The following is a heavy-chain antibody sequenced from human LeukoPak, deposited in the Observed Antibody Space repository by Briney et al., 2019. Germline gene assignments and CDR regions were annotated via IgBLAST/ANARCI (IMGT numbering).Heavy chain of an antibody. V-gene: IGHV4-34*12. CDR3: ARGPAALHP. D-gene: IGHD6-13*01. Sequence: PSETLSLTCAVHGYSLTNHYWIWIRQPPGKGLEWIAEVLHTGSTNCNPSFKSRVTISVDTSKNQFFLNLTSVTAADTAVYYCARGPAALHPWGQGLLDTVSS. CDR2: VLHTGST. J-gene: IGHJ5*02. CDR1: GYSLTNHY.